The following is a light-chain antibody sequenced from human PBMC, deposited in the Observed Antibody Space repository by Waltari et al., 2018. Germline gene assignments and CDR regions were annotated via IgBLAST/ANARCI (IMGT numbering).Light chain of an antibody. CDR3: QQYGGSPPYT. CDR1: QNVRNNY. V-gene: IGKV3-20*01. CDR2: GAS. J-gene: IGKJ2*01. Sequence: ELVLTQSPGTLSLSPGERVTLSCRASQNVRNNYVAWYQHKSGQAPRLLISGASNRATGIPGRFSGSGSVTDFTLTISRLEPEDSAVYYCQQYGGSPPYTFGPGTRLEI.